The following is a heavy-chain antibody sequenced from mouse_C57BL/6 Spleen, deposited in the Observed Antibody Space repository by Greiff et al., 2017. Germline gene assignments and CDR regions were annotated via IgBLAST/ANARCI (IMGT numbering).Heavy chain of an antibody. CDR1: GFTFSSYA. D-gene: IGHD3-3*01. CDR3: AREGSPYYFDY. J-gene: IGHJ2*01. CDR2: ISDGGSYT. Sequence: EVQGVESGGGLVKPGGSLKLSCAASGFTFSSYAMSWVRQTPEKRLEWVATISDGGSYTDYPDNVKGRFTISRDNAKNNLYLQMSHLKSEDTAMYYCAREGSPYYFDYWGQGTTLTVSS. V-gene: IGHV5-4*01.